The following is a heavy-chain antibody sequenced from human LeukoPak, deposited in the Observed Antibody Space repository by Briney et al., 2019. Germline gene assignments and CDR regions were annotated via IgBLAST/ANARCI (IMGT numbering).Heavy chain of an antibody. Sequence: PSETLSLTCTVSGGSITSYYWSWIRQPPGKGLEWIGYIYYSGSTNYNPSLKSRVTISVDTSKNQFSLKLSSVTAADTAVYYCARRSGELLWDAFDIWGQGTMVTVSS. CDR1: GGSITSYY. CDR2: IYYSGST. D-gene: IGHD3-10*01. V-gene: IGHV4-59*01. CDR3: ARRSGELLWDAFDI. J-gene: IGHJ3*02.